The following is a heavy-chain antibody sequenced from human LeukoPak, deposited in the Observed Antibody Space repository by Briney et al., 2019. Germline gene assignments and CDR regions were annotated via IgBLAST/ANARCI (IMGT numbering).Heavy chain of an antibody. CDR3: ASWIDGDYVFTDYFQY. CDR2: ISSRGVNT. V-gene: IGHV3-23*01. D-gene: IGHD4-17*01. CDR1: GFTFRTYA. J-gene: IGHJ1*01. Sequence: QPEGSLRLSCAASGFTFRTYAMSWVRQTAGKGLEWVSVISSRGVNTYYGDSVKGRFTTSRDNSKKTLYLQMNSLRAEDTAVYYCASWIDGDYVFTDYFQYWGQGTLVTVSS.